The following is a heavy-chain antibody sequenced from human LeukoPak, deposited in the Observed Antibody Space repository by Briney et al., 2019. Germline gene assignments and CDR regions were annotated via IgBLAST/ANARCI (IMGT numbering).Heavy chain of an antibody. CDR1: GGSISSYY. CDR2: IYYSGST. D-gene: IGHD3-3*01. J-gene: IGHJ6*02. CDR3: ARFREWYYYYYGMDV. Sequence: PSETLSLTCTVSGGSISSYYWSWIRQPPGKGLEWIGYIYYSGSTNYNPSLKSRVTISVDTSKNQFSLKLSSVTAADTAVYYCARFREWYYYYYGMDVWGQGTMDTVSS. V-gene: IGHV4-59*01.